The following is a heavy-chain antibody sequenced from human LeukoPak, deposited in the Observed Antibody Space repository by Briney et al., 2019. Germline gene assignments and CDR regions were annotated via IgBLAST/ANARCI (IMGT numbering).Heavy chain of an antibody. J-gene: IGHJ3*02. V-gene: IGHV3-7*01. CDR3: ARKAGYTSSWSAFDI. CDR2: IKQDGSEK. Sequence: TGGSLRLSCAASGFTFNSYWMTWVRQAPGKGLEWVANIKQDGSEKYYVDSVKGRFTISRDNAKNSLYLQMNSLRAEDTAVYYCARKAGYTSSWSAFDIWGQGTMVTVSS. CDR1: GFTFNSYW. D-gene: IGHD6-13*01.